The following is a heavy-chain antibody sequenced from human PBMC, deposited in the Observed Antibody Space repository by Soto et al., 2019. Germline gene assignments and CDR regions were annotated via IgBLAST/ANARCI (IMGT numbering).Heavy chain of an antibody. J-gene: IGHJ6*02. CDR1: GGSFSGYY. Sequence: TLSLTCAVYGGSFSGYYWSWIRQPPGKGLEWIGEINHSGSTNYNPSLKSRVTISVDTSKNQFSLKLSSVTAADTAVYYCASLGGSCYYYYYGMDVWGQGTTVTVSS. CDR3: ASLGGSCYYYYYGMDV. CDR2: INHSGST. D-gene: IGHD2-15*01. V-gene: IGHV4-34*01.